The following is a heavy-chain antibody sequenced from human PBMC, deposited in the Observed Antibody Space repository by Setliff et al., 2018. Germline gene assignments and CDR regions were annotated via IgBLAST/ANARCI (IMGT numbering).Heavy chain of an antibody. D-gene: IGHD3-10*01. Sequence: ASVKVSCKASGYTFTSYDINWVRQATGQGLEWMGWMNPNSGNTGYAQKFQGRVTMARNTSISTAYMELSSLRSEDTAVYYCARGRFGGPRTGNWFDPWGQGTLVTVSS. CDR3: ARGRFGGPRTGNWFDP. J-gene: IGHJ5*02. CDR2: MNPNSGNT. V-gene: IGHV1-8*01. CDR1: GYTFTSYD.